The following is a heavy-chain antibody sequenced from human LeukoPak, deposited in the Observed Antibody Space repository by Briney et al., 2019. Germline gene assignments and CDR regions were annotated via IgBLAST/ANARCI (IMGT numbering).Heavy chain of an antibody. CDR2: ISGSGGDT. J-gene: IGHJ4*02. CDR1: GFTFSSYA. V-gene: IGHV3-23*01. D-gene: IGHD3-10*01. Sequence: GGSLRLSCAASGFTFSSYAMGWVRQAPGKGLEWVSSISGSGGDTYYADSVKGRFTISRDNSENTLYLQMNSLRPEDTALYYCAKRVGLQGSGYYYNDYWGQGTLVTVSS. CDR3: AKRVGLQGSGYYYNDY.